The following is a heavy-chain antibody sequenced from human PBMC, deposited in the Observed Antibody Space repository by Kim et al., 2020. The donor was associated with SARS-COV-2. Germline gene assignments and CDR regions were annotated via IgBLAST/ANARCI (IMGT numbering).Heavy chain of an antibody. Sequence: SLKSRVTLSVDTSKNQFSLKLSSVTAADTAVYYCARGSYYGSGSYYRIDYWGQGTLVTVSS. V-gene: IGHV4-34*13. D-gene: IGHD3-10*01. CDR3: ARGSYYGSGSYYRIDY. J-gene: IGHJ4*02.